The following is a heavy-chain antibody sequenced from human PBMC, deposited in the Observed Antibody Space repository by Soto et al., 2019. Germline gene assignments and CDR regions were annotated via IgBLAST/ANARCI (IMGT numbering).Heavy chain of an antibody. CDR2: ISWNGGST. V-gene: IGHV3-43D*03. CDR3: AKGLTAVGLYCYYYGMDV. CDR1: GFTFDDYA. J-gene: IGHJ6*02. Sequence: GGSLRLSCAASGFTFDDYAMHWVRQAPGKGLEWVSLISWNGGSTYYADSVKGRFTISRDNSKNSLYLQMNSLGAEDSALYYCAKGLTAVGLYCYYYGMDVWGQGTTVTVSS. D-gene: IGHD6-19*01.